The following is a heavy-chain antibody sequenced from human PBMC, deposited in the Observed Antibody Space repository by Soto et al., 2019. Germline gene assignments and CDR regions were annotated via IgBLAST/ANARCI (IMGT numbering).Heavy chain of an antibody. CDR1: GGSISSGDYY. J-gene: IGHJ5*02. CDR3: ARDCLAGSTGSFDP. CDR2: IYYSGRT. Sequence: SETLSLTCTVSGGSISSGDYYWSWIRQTPGKGLEWIGYIYYSGRTYYNPPLKSRVTISVDTSKNQFSLKLSSVTAADTTVYYCARDCLAGSTGSFDPWGQGTLVTVSS. V-gene: IGHV4-30-4*01.